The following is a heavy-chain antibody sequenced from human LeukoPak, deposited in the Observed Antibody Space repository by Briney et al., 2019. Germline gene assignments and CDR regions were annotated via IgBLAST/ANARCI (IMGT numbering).Heavy chain of an antibody. CDR2: TYYRSKWYN. Sequence: SQTLSLTCAISGDSVSSNSAAWNWIRQSPSRGLEWLGRTYYRSKWYNDYAVSVKSRITINPDTSKNQFSLQLNSVTPEDTAVYYCARDSGFIAVADYYFDYWGQGTLVTVSS. J-gene: IGHJ4*02. CDR3: ARDSGFIAVADYYFDY. CDR1: GDSVSSNSAA. V-gene: IGHV6-1*01. D-gene: IGHD6-19*01.